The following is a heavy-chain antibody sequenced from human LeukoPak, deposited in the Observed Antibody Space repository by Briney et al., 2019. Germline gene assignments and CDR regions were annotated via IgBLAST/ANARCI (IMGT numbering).Heavy chain of an antibody. J-gene: IGHJ6*03. CDR2: INWNGGST. D-gene: IGHD2-2*01. CDR3: ARGGDCSSTSCYGPGYYYYYMDV. CDR1: GFTFDDYG. Sequence: GGSLRLSCAASGFTFDDYGMSWVRQAPGKGLGWVSGINWNGGSTGYADSVKGRFTISRDNAKNSLYLQMNRLRAEDTALYYCARGGDCSSTSCYGPGYYYYYMDVWGKGTTVTVSS. V-gene: IGHV3-20*04.